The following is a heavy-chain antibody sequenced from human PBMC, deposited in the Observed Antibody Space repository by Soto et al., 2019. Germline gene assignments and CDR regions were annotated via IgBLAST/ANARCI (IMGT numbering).Heavy chain of an antibody. CDR2: IIPIFGTA. J-gene: IGHJ6*01. V-gene: IGHV1-69*13. CDR3: ARWGEGYCSTTSCSTYYYHYGVNV. Sequence: VKVSCKASGGTFSSYAISWVRQAPGQGLEWMGGIIPIFGTANYAQKFQGRVTITADESTSTAYMELSSLRSEDTAVYYCARWGEGYCSTTSCSTYYYHYGVNVCGQGIKVTVTS. D-gene: IGHD2-2*01. CDR1: GGTFSSYA.